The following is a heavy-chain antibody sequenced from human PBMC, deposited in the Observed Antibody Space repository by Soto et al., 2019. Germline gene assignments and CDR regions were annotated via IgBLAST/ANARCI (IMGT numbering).Heavy chain of an antibody. CDR1: GFTFSSYS. D-gene: IGHD2-21*01. J-gene: IGHJ4*02. V-gene: IGHV3-48*01. Sequence: GGSLRLSCAASGFTFSSYSMNWVRQAPGKGLEWVSYISSSSSTIYYADSVKGRFTISRDNAKNSLYLQMNSLRAEDTAVYYCARGEDGGNSHPLHPDYWGKGTLVTVSS. CDR2: ISSSSSTI. CDR3: ARGEDGGNSHPLHPDY.